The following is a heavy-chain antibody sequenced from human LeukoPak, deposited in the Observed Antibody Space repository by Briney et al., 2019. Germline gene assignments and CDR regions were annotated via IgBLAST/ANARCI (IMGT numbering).Heavy chain of an antibody. V-gene: IGHV1-18*01. CDR2: ISAYNGNT. Sequence: ASVKVSCKASGYTTTSYGISWVRQAPGQGLEWMGWISAYNGNTNYAQKLQGRVTMTTDTSTSTAYMELRSLRSDDTAVYYCATKQWLVPFAYWGQGTLVTVSS. J-gene: IGHJ4*02. CDR3: ATKQWLVPFAY. CDR1: GYTTTSYG. D-gene: IGHD6-19*01.